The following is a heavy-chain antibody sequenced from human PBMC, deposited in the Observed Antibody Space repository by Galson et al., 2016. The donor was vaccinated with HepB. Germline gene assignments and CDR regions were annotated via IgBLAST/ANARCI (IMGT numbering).Heavy chain of an antibody. CDR2: LSSGGGT. J-gene: IGHJ4*02. Sequence: SLRLSCAASEFTVSSNYLSWVRQAPGMGLEWVSTLSSGGGTYYADSVRGRFTISRDNYKNTLHLQMNSLRPEDTALYYCAIAASRGDYFDYWGQGTLVIVSS. CDR3: AIAASRGDYFDY. D-gene: IGHD6-13*01. CDR1: EFTVSSNY. V-gene: IGHV3-66*02.